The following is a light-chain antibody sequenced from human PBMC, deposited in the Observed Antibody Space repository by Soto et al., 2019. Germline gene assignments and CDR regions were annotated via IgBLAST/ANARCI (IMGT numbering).Light chain of an antibody. CDR3: QQYGSSPPYT. V-gene: IGKV3D-20*01. Sequence: EIVLTQSPATLSLSPGERATLSCGASQSVSNSYLARYQQKPDLAPRLLIYDTSSRATGIPDRFSGSGSGTDFTLTIIILEPEDFAVYYCQQYGSSPPYTFGQGTKLEIK. CDR2: DTS. J-gene: IGKJ2*01. CDR1: QSVSNSY.